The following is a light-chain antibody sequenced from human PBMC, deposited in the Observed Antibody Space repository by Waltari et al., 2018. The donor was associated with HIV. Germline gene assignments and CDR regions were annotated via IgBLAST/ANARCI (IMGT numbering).Light chain of an antibody. CDR3: AAWDDSLSGWV. Sequence: QSVLTQPPSASGTPGQRVTISCSGSSSNIGSNYVYWFQQLPGTAPKLLISRNDQRPSGVPGRFSGSKSGTSASLAISGLRSENEADYYCAAWDDSLSGWVFGGVTKLTVL. CDR2: RND. J-gene: IGLJ3*02. V-gene: IGLV1-47*01. CDR1: SSNIGSNY.